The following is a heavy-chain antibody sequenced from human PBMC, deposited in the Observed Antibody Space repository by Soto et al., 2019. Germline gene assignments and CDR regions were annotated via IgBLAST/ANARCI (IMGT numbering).Heavy chain of an antibody. CDR1: GFTFSSYA. V-gene: IGHV3-30-3*01. Sequence: QVQLVESGGGVVQPGRSLRLSCAASGFTFSSYAMHWVRQAPGKGLEWVAVISYDGSNKYYADSVKGRFTIPRDNSKNPPYLQLNRLRAEDTAVYYCARVPPPQPYYGDDDPGDYWGQGTLVTVSS. J-gene: IGHJ4*02. CDR2: ISYDGSNK. CDR3: ARVPPPQPYYGDDDPGDY. D-gene: IGHD4-17*01.